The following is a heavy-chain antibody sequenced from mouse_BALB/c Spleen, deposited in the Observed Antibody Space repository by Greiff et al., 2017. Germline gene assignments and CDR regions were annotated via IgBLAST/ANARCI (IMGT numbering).Heavy chain of an antibody. CDR3: ARKGGSSYVDWYFDV. D-gene: IGHD1-1*01. CDR1: GFSLTSYG. V-gene: IGHV2-2*02. J-gene: IGHJ1*01. Sequence: VQLQESGPGLVQPSQSLSITCTVSGFSLTSYGVHWVRQSPGKGLEWLGVIWSGGSTDYNAAFISRLSISKDNSKSQVFFKMNSLQANDTAIYYCARKGGSSYVDWYFDVWGAGTTVTVSS. CDR2: IWSGGST.